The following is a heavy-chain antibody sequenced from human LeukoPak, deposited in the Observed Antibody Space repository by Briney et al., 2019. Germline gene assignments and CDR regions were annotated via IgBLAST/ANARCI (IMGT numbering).Heavy chain of an antibody. J-gene: IGHJ4*02. CDR3: ARAKANWGSGDY. Sequence: ASVKVSCKASEYPFTDYYVHWVRQAPGQGLEWMGWINPNTGGANYAQKFQGRVTMTRDTSISTGYLDLSGLRSDDTAVYYCARAKANWGSGDYWGQGTLVTVSS. CDR2: INPNTGGA. CDR1: EYPFTDYY. V-gene: IGHV1-2*02. D-gene: IGHD7-27*01.